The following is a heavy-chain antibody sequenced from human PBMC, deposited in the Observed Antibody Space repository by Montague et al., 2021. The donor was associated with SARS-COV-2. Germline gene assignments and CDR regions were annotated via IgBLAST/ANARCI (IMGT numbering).Heavy chain of an antibody. CDR3: ARGEYDILTGYSSLANSYFDS. J-gene: IGHJ4*02. CDR1: GFTFSSYA. D-gene: IGHD3-9*01. V-gene: IGHV3-30-3*01. Sequence: SLRLSCSASGFTFSSYAMHWVRQAPGKGLEWVAVISYDGSNKYYXDSVKGRFTISRDNSKNTLYLQMNSLRAEDTAVYYCARGEYDILTGYSSLANSYFDSGGQGTLVTVSS. CDR2: ISYDGSNK.